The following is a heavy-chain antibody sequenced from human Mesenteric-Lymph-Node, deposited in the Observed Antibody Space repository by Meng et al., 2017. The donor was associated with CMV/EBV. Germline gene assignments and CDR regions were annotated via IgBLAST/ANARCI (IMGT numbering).Heavy chain of an antibody. J-gene: IGHJ5*02. CDR2: VNPDSGGT. Sequence: ASVKVSCKTSGYTFTAYYMHWVRQAPGQGLEWMGWVNPDSGGTNYAQKFQGRVTMTRDTSINTAYMELTSLTSDDAAVYYCARGEDSPDYDAWGQGTLVTVSS. CDR3: ARGEDSPDYDA. CDR1: GYTFTAYY. V-gene: IGHV1-2*02. D-gene: IGHD4/OR15-4a*01.